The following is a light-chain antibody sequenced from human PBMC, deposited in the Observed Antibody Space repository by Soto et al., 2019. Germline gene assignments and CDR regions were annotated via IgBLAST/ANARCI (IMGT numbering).Light chain of an antibody. J-gene: IGLJ2*01. CDR3: QVWDSSSDHPDVV. CDR2: YDS. V-gene: IGLV3-21*04. CDR1: NIGSKS. Sequence: SYELTQPPSVSVAPGKTARITCGGNNIGSKSVHWYQQKPGQAPVLVIYYDSDRPSGIPERFSGSNSGNTATMTMSRVEAGYEAEYYCQVWDSSSDHPDVVFGGGTKLTVL.